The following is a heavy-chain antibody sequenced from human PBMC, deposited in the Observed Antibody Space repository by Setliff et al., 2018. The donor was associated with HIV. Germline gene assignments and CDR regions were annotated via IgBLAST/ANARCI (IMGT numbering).Heavy chain of an antibody. J-gene: IGHJ4*02. CDR2: INAGNGNT. D-gene: IGHD3-3*01. CDR3: ARGIYDFWTGYADY. V-gene: IGHV1-3*03. Sequence: ASVKVSCKASGYTFTSYAIHWMRQAPGQRLEWMGWINAGNGNTQFSQEFQGRVTITRDTSASTAYMELSSLRSEDMAVYYCARGIYDFWTGYADYWGPGTPVTVSS. CDR1: GYTFTSYA.